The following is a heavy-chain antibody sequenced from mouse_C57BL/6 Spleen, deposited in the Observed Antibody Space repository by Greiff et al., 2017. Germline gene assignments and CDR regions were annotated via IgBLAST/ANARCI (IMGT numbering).Heavy chain of an antibody. J-gene: IGHJ2*01. CDR3: ARSNYYGSSYGNYLDY. CDR2: IYPGDGDT. Sequence: VMLVESGPELVKPGASVKISCKASGYAFSSYWLNWVKPRPGKGLEWLGRIYPGDGDTNYNGKFKGKATLTADKSSSTAYMQLSSLTSEDSAVYFCARSNYYGSSYGNYLDYWGQGTTLTVSS. CDR1: GYAFSSYW. D-gene: IGHD1-1*01. V-gene: IGHV1-82*01.